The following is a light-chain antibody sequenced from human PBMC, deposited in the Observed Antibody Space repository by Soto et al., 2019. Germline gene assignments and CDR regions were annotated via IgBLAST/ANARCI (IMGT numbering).Light chain of an antibody. V-gene: IGKV3-15*01. CDR3: QQDNNWPT. CDR2: GAS. J-gene: IGKJ1*01. CDR1: QSVSSN. Sequence: EIVMTQSPATLSVSPGERATLSCRASQSVSSNLAWYQQKPGQAPRFLIYGASTRATGIPSRFSGSGSGTEFPLTISSLQSEDFAVYYCQQDNNWPTFGQGTKVELK.